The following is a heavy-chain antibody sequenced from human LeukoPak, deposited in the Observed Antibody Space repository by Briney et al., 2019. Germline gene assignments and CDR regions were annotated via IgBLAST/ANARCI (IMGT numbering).Heavy chain of an antibody. J-gene: IGHJ4*02. D-gene: IGHD5-24*01. CDR2: IKKDGSEK. V-gene: IGHV3-7*01. CDR3: AREGDGYNSPIDY. CDR1: GFTFSSYW. Sequence: GGSLRLSCAASGFTFSSYWMSWVRQAPGKGLEWVANIKKDGSEKHYVDSVKGRFTISRDNAKTSLYLQMNSLRAEDRAVYSCAREGDGYNSPIDYWGQGTLVTVSS.